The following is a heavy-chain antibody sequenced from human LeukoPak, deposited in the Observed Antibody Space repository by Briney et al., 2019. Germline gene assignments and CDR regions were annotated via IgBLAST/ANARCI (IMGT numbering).Heavy chain of an antibody. D-gene: IGHD3-3*01. J-gene: IGHJ4*02. CDR2: ISGIGGST. Sequence: PGRSLRLSCAASGFTFSSYAMSWVRQAPGKGLEWVSAISGIGGSTYYADSVKGRFTISRDNSKNTLYLQMNSLRAEDTAVYYCAKDRPPTYYDFWSGSYYFDYWGQGTLVTVSS. CDR3: AKDRPPTYYDFWSGSYYFDY. V-gene: IGHV3-23*01. CDR1: GFTFSSYA.